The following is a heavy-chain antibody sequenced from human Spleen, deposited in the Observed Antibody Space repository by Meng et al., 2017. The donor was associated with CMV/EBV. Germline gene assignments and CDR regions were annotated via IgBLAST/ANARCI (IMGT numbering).Heavy chain of an antibody. CDR3: ARRVIQSVVTRRGYYYYGMDV. CDR1: GFTFSDYY. D-gene: IGHD4-23*01. Sequence: GESLKISCAASGFTFSDYYMSWIRQAPGKGLEWVSYISSSGSTIYYADSVKGRFTISRDNAKNSLYLQMNSLRAEDTAVYYCARRVIQSVVTRRGYYYYGMDVWGQGTTVTVSS. V-gene: IGHV3-11*04. CDR2: ISSSGSTI. J-gene: IGHJ6*02.